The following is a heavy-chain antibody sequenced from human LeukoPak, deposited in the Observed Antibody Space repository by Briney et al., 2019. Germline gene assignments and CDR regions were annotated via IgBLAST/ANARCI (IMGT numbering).Heavy chain of an antibody. V-gene: IGHV3-48*03. D-gene: IGHD4-17*01. J-gene: IGHJ4*02. CDR2: IRNSGRST. Sequence: PGGSLRLSCAGSGFTFSSYEMNWVRQAPGKGLEWVSYIRNSGRSTYYADSVKGRFTISRDNAKNSLYLQMNSLRAEDTAVYYCARDSASHMTTVSFAYWGQGTLVTVAS. CDR3: ARDSASHMTTVSFAY. CDR1: GFTFSSYE.